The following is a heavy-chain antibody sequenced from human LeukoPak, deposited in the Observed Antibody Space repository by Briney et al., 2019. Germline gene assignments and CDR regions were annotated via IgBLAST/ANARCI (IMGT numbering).Heavy chain of an antibody. V-gene: IGHV3-48*04. CDR1: GFTFSSYS. Sequence: GGSLRLSCAASGFTFSSYSMNWVRQAPGKGLEWVSYISSSSSTIYYADSVKGRFTISRDNAKNSLYLQMNSLRAEDTAVYYCARGRYCGGDCSPSRIAVYWGQGTLVTVSS. J-gene: IGHJ4*02. D-gene: IGHD2-21*02. CDR2: ISSSSSTI. CDR3: ARGRYCGGDCSPSRIAVY.